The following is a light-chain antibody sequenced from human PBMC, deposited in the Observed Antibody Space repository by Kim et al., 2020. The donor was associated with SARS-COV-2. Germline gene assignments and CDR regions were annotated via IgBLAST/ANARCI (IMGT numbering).Light chain of an antibody. CDR3: NSRDSNGNVV. Sequence: ALGRTGRVKCQGDSLRSCYAGWCQQEAGQAPIRGSYGRNNRPAGMPDGFAGCRSGNAASLTITGTQAGDGADYYCNSRDSNGNVVFGGGAQVAVL. J-gene: IGLJ2*01. V-gene: IGLV3-19*01. CDR1: SLRSCY. CDR2: GRN.